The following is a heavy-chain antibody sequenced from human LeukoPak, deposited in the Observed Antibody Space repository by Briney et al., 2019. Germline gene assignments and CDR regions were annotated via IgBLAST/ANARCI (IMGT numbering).Heavy chain of an antibody. CDR1: GFTFSSYS. J-gene: IGHJ4*02. CDR3: ATSPVYSYGHPYYFDY. V-gene: IGHV3-21*01. CDR2: ISSSSSYI. D-gene: IGHD5-18*01. Sequence: GGSLRLSCAGSGFTFSSYSMNWVRQAPGKGLEWVSCISSSSSYIYYADSVKGRFTISRDNAKNSLYLQMNSLRAEDTAVYYCATSPVYSYGHPYYFDYWGQGTLVTVSS.